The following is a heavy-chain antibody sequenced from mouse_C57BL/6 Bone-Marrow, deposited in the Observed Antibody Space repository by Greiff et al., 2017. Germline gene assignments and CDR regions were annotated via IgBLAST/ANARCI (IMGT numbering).Heavy chain of an antibody. CDR2: IYPRSGNT. J-gene: IGHJ2*01. Sequence: QVQLQQSGAELARPGASVKLSCKASGYTFTSYGISWVKQRTGQGLEWIGEIYPRSGNTYYNEKFKGKATLTAEKSSSTAYMELRSLTSEDSAVYFCARWGYYGSSCYFDYWCQGTTLTVSS. V-gene: IGHV1-81*01. CDR1: GYTFTSYG. D-gene: IGHD1-1*01. CDR3: ARWGYYGSSCYFDY.